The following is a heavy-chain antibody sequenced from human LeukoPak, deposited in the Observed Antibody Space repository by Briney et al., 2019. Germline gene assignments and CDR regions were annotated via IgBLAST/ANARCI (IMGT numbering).Heavy chain of an antibody. V-gene: IGHV3-23*01. D-gene: IGHD6-13*01. CDR3: AKVIAIGYSSSWYDLDY. J-gene: IGHJ4*02. Sequence: PGGSLRLSCAASGFTFSSYAMSWVRQAPGKGLEWVSAISGSGGSTYYADSVKGRFTISRDNSKNTLYLQMNSLRAEDTAVYYCAKVIAIGYSSSWYDLDYWGQGTPVTVSS. CDR2: ISGSGGST. CDR1: GFTFSSYA.